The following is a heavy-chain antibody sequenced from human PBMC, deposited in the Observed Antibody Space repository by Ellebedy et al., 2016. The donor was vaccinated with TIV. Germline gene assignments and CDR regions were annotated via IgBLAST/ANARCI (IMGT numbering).Heavy chain of an antibody. CDR3: ERAPQSTQRGYFDY. J-gene: IGHJ4*02. CDR2: ISYDGSNK. D-gene: IGHD2/OR15-2a*01. Sequence: PGGSLRLSCAASGFTFSSYAMHWVRQAPGKGLEWVAVISYDGSNKYYADSVKGRFTISRDNSKNTLYLQMNSLRAEDTAVYYCERAPQSTQRGYFDYWGQGTLVTVSS. CDR1: GFTFSSYA. V-gene: IGHV3-30-3*01.